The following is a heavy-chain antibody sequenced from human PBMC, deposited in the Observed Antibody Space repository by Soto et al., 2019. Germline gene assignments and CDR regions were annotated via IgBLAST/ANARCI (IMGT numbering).Heavy chain of an antibody. J-gene: IGHJ4*02. Sequence: EVQLLESGGGLVQPGGSLRLSCAASGFTFSSYAMSWVRQAPGKGLEWVSAVSGSGGSKYYADSVKGRFTISRDNSKSTLYLQLNSLRAEDTAVYYCAKRTRPLGYWGQGTLVTVSS. CDR3: AKRTRPLGY. CDR1: GFTFSSYA. CDR2: VSGSGGSK. D-gene: IGHD2-2*01. V-gene: IGHV3-23*01.